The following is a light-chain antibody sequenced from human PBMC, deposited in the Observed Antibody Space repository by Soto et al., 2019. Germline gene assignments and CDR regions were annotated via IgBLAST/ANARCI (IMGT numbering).Light chain of an antibody. J-gene: IGKJ4*01. Sequence: IVMTQSPPTLSVSPGERATLSCRASRSISTNVAWYQHKSGQAPRLLIYSASTRATGIPTRFSGSGSGAEFTLTISSLQSDDFGIYYCQQYDNWPPITFGGGTKVEIK. CDR3: QQYDNWPPIT. CDR1: RSISTN. V-gene: IGKV3-15*01. CDR2: SAS.